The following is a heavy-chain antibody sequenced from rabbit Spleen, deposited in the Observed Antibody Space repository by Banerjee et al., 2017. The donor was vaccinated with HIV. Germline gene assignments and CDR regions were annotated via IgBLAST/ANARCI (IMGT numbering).Heavy chain of an antibody. V-gene: IGHV1S45*01. CDR2: IDTGSSGFT. CDR1: GFSFSSSSY. J-gene: IGHJ6*01. CDR3: ARDTGSSFSSYGMDL. Sequence: QEQLVESGGGLVKPGASLTLTCTASGFSFSSSSYMCWVRQAPGKGLEWIACIDTGSSGFTYFATWAKGRFTCSKTSSTTVTLQMTSLTAADTATYFCARDTGSSFSSYGMDLWGPGTLVTVS. D-gene: IGHD8-1*01.